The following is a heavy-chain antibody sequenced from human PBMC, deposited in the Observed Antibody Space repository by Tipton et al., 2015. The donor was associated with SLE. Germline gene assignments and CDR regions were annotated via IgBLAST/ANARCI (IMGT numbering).Heavy chain of an antibody. Sequence: QVQLVQSGPEVKKPGASVKVSCKASGYTFTSYGISWVRQAPGQGLEWMGWISAYSGNTGYAQKFQGRVTMTRNTSISTAYMELSSLRSEDTAVYYCARGPICTGGVCSYGMDVWGQGTTVTVSS. V-gene: IGHV1-8*02. CDR1: GYTFTSYG. J-gene: IGHJ6*02. D-gene: IGHD2-8*02. CDR3: ARGPICTGGVCSYGMDV. CDR2: ISAYSGNT.